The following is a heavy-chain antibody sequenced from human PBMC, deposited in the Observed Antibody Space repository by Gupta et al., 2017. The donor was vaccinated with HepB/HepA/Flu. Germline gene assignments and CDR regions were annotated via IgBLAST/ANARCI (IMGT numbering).Heavy chain of an antibody. CDR1: GGSFSGYY. Sequence: QVQLQQWGAGLLKPSETLSLTCGVYGGSFSGYYWTWIRQSPGKGLEWIGEINHSGRTNYNPSLKSRVTISVDTSKKQFSLRLNSVTVADTAVYYCARNTTDSSGYSHYFDYWGQGKLVIVSS. CDR2: INHSGRT. CDR3: ARNTTDSSGYSHYFDY. V-gene: IGHV4-34*01. J-gene: IGHJ4*02. D-gene: IGHD3-22*01.